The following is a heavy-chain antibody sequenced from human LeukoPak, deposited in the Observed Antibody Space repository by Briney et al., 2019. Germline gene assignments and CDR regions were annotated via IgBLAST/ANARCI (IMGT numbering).Heavy chain of an antibody. V-gene: IGHV3-30*04. CDR1: GFTFSSYT. J-gene: IGHJ4*02. CDR2: ISYDGGNK. Sequence: GRSLRLSCAASGFTFSSYTIHWVRQAPGKGLEWVAVISYDGGNKYFADSVKGRFTISRDNSKNTLYLQMSSLRAEDTAVYYCAKDERNWNYNLASQTYDWGQGTLVTVSS. D-gene: IGHD1-7*01. CDR3: AKDERNWNYNLASQTYD.